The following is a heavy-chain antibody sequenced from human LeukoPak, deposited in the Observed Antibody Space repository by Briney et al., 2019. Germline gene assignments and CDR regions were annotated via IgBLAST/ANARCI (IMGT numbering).Heavy chain of an antibody. CDR3: AGGVDYYDSSGS. D-gene: IGHD3-22*01. CDR2: IHYSGST. J-gene: IGHJ4*02. Sequence: SGTLSLTCSVSGGSISSYYWSWIRQPPGKGLEWIGYIHYSGSTNYNPSLKSRVSISVDTSKNQFSLKLSSVTAADTAVYYCAGGVDYYDSSGSWGQGTLVTVSS. CDR1: GGSISSYY. V-gene: IGHV4-59*01.